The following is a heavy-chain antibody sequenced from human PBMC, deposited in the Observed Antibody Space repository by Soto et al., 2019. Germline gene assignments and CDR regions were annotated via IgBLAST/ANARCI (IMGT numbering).Heavy chain of an antibody. Sequence: GESLKISCAASGFTFSSYSMNWVRQAPGKGLEWVSSISSSSSYIYYADSVKGRFTISRDNAKNSLYLQMNSLRAEDTAVYYCARNARDYDILTGYYLGHAFDIWGQGTMVTVSS. CDR1: GFTFSSYS. CDR3: ARNARDYDILTGYYLGHAFDI. CDR2: ISSSSSYI. D-gene: IGHD3-9*01. J-gene: IGHJ3*02. V-gene: IGHV3-21*01.